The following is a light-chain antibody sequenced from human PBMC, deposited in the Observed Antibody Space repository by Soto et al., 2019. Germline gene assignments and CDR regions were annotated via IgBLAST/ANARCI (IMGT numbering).Light chain of an antibody. V-gene: IGLV1-40*01. CDR1: SSNIGAGYD. CDR2: DDN. CDR3: QSYDSSLSGYV. Sequence: QSVLTQPPSVSGAPGQRVTISCTGSSSNIGAGYDLHWYRQLPGTAPKLRIYDDNNRPSGVPDRFSGSKSGTSASLAISGLQAEDEADYYCQSYDSSLSGYVFGTGTKLTVL. J-gene: IGLJ1*01.